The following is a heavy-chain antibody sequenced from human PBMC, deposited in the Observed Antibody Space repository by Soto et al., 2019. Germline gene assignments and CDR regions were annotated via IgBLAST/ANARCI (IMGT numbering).Heavy chain of an antibody. CDR1: GYSFAGYW. D-gene: IGHD3-22*01. J-gene: IGHJ4*02. V-gene: IGHV5-10-1*01. Sequence: GSSLKISCKGSGYSFAGYWITWVRQKPGKGLEWMGRIDPSDSQTYYSPSFRGHVTISATKSITTVFLQWSSLRASDTAMYYCARQIYDSDTGPNFQYYFDSWGQGTPVTVSS. CDR2: IDPSDSQT. CDR3: ARQIYDSDTGPNFQYYFDS.